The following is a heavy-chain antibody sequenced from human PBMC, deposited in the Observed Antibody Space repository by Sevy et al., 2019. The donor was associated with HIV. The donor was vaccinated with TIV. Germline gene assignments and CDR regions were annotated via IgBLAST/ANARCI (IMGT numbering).Heavy chain of an antibody. Sequence: GGSLRLSCAASGFIFNDYSMHWVRQAPGKGLEWISFISGSSNYIYYAGSVRGRFTISRDNAQNSLYLQMNSLRAEDTAVYYCARDGKGWELLNYWGQGSLVTVSS. CDR1: GFIFNDYS. CDR3: ARDGKGWELLNY. V-gene: IGHV3-21*01. J-gene: IGHJ4*02. CDR2: ISGSSNYI. D-gene: IGHD1-26*01.